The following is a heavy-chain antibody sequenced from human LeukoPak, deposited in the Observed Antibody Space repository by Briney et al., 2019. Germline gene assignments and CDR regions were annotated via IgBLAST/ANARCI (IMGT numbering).Heavy chain of an antibody. J-gene: IGHJ6*02. D-gene: IGHD3-22*01. CDR2: ISNRSSYI. Sequence: AGSLTLSFLSSVCIHRNYARHWVRPAACKGRAWVSSISNRSSYICYTDSVKCRFTNARDDAKKSVYLQMNSLRDEHTAVYYCARRPTTYYEYYFYLAMDVLGQGTTVTVSS. V-gene: IGHV3-21*01. CDR1: VCIHRNYA. CDR3: ARRPTTYYEYYFYLAMDV.